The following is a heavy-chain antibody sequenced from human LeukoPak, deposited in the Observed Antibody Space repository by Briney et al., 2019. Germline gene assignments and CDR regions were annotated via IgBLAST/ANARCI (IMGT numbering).Heavy chain of an antibody. CDR2: INPNSGGT. CDR3: AREGGSYYRTVDY. Sequence: ASVKVSCKASGYTSTGYYMHWVRQAPGQGLEWMGWINPNSGGTNYAQKFQGRVTMTRDTSISTAYMELSRLRSDDTAVYYCAREGGSYYRTVDYWGQGTLVTVSS. V-gene: IGHV1-2*02. D-gene: IGHD1-26*01. J-gene: IGHJ4*02. CDR1: GYTSTGYY.